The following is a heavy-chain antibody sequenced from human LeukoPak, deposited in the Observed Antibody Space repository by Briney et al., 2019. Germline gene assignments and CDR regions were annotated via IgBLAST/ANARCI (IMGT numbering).Heavy chain of an antibody. V-gene: IGHV3-30*02. CDR3: QLYYYGSGSYYNPDAFDI. J-gene: IGHJ3*02. CDR2: IWYDGSNK. Sequence: GSLRLSCAASGFTFNEFGVHWVRQAPGQGLEWVALIWYDGSNKYYADSVKGRFTISRDNSKNTLYLQMNSLRAEDTAVYYCQLYYYGSGSYYNPDAFDIWGQGTMVTVSS. CDR1: GFTFNEFG. D-gene: IGHD3-10*01.